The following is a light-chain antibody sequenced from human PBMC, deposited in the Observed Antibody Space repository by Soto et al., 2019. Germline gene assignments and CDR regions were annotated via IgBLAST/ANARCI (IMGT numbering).Light chain of an antibody. CDR1: QGISSY. CDR3: QQYNSCL. Sequence: DIQLTQSPSFLSASVGDRVTITCRASQGISSYLAWYQQKPGKAPKVLIYAASTLQSGVPSRFSGSGSGTEFTLTISSLQPEDFATYYCQQYNSCLFGQGTKVEIK. J-gene: IGKJ1*01. CDR2: AAS. V-gene: IGKV1-9*01.